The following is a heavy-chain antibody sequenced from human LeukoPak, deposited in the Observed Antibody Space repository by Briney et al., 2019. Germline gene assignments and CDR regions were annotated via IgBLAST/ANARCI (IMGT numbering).Heavy chain of an antibody. D-gene: IGHD2-2*02. CDR1: GFTFSSYA. V-gene: IGHV3-23*01. Sequence: GGSLRLSCAASGFTFSSYAMRWVRQAPGKGLEWVSGISGSGGSTYYADSVKGRFTIAKDNSKNTLYLQMNSLRAEDTAVYYCAKGNCRGTSCYSDYWGQGTLVTVSS. J-gene: IGHJ4*02. CDR2: ISGSGGST. CDR3: AKGNCRGTSCYSDY.